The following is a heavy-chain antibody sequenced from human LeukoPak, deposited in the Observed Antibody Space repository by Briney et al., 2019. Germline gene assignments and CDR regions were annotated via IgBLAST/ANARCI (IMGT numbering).Heavy chain of an antibody. J-gene: IGHJ3*02. Sequence: TSETLSLTCTVSGGSISSYYWSWIRQPAGKGLEWIGRIYTSGSTNYNPSLKSRVTMSVDTSKNQFSLKLSSVTAADTAVYYCARAMGHYYDSSGGWTYAFDIWGQGTMVTVSS. CDR1: GGSISSYY. D-gene: IGHD3-22*01. CDR3: ARAMGHYYDSSGGWTYAFDI. V-gene: IGHV4-4*07. CDR2: IYTSGST.